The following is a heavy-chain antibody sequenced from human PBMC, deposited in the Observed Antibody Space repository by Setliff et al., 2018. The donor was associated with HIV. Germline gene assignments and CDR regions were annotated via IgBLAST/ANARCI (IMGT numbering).Heavy chain of an antibody. V-gene: IGHV3-48*04. J-gene: IGHJ6*02. CDR2: ISGGGTSR. CDR3: ARAAYYNGLDV. Sequence: GGSLRLSCAASGFTFSTYAMSWVRQGPGKGLEWVSGISGGGTSRHYAGSVKGRFTISRDNAKNSLYLQMNSLRAEDTAVYYCARAAYYNGLDVWGQGTTVTVSS. CDR1: GFTFSTYA.